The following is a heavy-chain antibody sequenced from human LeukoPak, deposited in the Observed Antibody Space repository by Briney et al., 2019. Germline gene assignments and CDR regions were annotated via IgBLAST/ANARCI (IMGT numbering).Heavy chain of an antibody. Sequence: KTSETLSLTCTVSGGSISSYYWGWIRQPPGKGLEWIGYIYYSGSTNYNSSVKSRVSISVDTSKKQFSLKLSSVTAADTAVYYCARGCSASPLDYWGQGTLVTVSS. CDR1: GGSISSYY. J-gene: IGHJ4*02. V-gene: IGHV4-59*01. CDR2: IYYSGST. CDR3: ARGCSASPLDY. D-gene: IGHD6-6*01.